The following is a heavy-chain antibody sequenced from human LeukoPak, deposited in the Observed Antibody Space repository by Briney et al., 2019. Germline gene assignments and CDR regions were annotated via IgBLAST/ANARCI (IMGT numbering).Heavy chain of an antibody. CDR3: AKVGDVAVAGTDY. CDR1: GFTFSSYG. V-gene: IGHV3-30*18. CDR2: ISYDGSHK. D-gene: IGHD6-19*01. Sequence: GGSLRLSCAASGFTFSSYGMHWVRQAPGKGLEWVAIISYDGSHKYYADSVEGRFTISRDNSKNTLYLQMNSLRPEDTAVYYCAKVGDVAVAGTDYWGQGTLVTVSS. J-gene: IGHJ4*02.